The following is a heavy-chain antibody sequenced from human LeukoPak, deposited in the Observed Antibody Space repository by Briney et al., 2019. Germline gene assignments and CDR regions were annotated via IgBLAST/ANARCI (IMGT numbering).Heavy chain of an antibody. V-gene: IGHV3-30-3*01. J-gene: IGHJ4*02. CDR2: ISYDGSNK. D-gene: IGHD4-17*01. Sequence: PGGSLRLSCAASGFTFSSYAMHWVRQAPGKGLEWVAVISYDGSNKYYADSVKGRFTISRDNSKNTLYLQMNSLRAEDTAVYYCARGTLRYIDYWGQGTLVTVSS. CDR3: ARGTLRYIDY. CDR1: GFTFSSYA.